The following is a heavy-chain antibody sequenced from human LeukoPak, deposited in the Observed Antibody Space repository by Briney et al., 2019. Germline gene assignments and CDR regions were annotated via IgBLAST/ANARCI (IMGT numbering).Heavy chain of an antibody. V-gene: IGHV4-39*07. CDR3: ARTPGGMYSSSWYY. CDR1: GGSISSNTYY. Sequence: SETLSLTCTVSGGSISSNTYYWGWIRQPPGKGLEWIGSIYYSGSTYYNPSLKSRVTISVDTSKNQFSLKLSSVTAADTAVHYCARTPGGMYSSSWYYWGQGTLVTVSS. D-gene: IGHD6-13*01. CDR2: IYYSGST. J-gene: IGHJ4*02.